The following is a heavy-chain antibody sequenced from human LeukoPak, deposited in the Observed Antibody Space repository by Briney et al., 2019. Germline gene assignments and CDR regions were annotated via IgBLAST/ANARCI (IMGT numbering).Heavy chain of an antibody. CDR3: AREFRQTCSSGWSLDY. J-gene: IGHJ4*02. CDR2: IYGGRNNT. V-gene: IGHV3-53*01. D-gene: IGHD2-2*01. Sequence: GGSLRLSCAVSGFTVSNNYLSWVRQAPGKGLEWVSVIYGGRNNTVYADSVKGRFTISRDNSRNTIYLQIDSLRAEDTATYYCAREFRQTCSSGWSLDYWGQGTLVTVSS. CDR1: GFTVSNNY.